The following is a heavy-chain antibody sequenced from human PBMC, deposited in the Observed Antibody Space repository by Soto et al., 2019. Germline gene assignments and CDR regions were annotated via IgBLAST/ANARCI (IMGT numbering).Heavy chain of an antibody. CDR1: GFSVSTSGVG. D-gene: IGHD2-15*01. CDR3: AHKGGRGAGMDV. J-gene: IGHJ6*02. V-gene: IGHV2-5*02. Sequence: QITLKESGHTLVKPTQTLTLTCTFSGFSVSTSGVGVAWIRQPPGKALEWLALIYWDGDERYSPFLQSRVTITKDTSKNQVVLTMTNMDPVDTATYYCAHKGGRGAGMDVWGQGTTVTVSS. CDR2: IYWDGDE.